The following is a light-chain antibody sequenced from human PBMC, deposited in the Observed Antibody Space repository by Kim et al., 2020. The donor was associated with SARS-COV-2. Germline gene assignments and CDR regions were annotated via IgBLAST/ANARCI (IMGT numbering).Light chain of an antibody. CDR1: KLGDKY. V-gene: IGLV3-1*01. J-gene: IGLJ2*01. CDR2: QDS. Sequence: VSTGKTASITCSGDKLGDKYACWYQQKTGQAPVLFIYQDSKRPSGIPERFTGSNSGNTATLTISGTQAMEEADYYCQAWDSSTAVFGGGTQLTVL. CDR3: QAWDSSTAV.